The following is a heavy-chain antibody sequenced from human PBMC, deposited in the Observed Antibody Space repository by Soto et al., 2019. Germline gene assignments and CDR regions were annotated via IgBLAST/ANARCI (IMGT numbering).Heavy chain of an antibody. V-gene: IGHV4-31*03. Sequence: SETLSLTCTVSGGSISSGGYYWSWIRQHPGKGLEWIGYIYYSGSTYYNPSLKSRVTISVDTSKNQFSLKLSSVTAADTAVYYCASLGRGCYVMWYFDLWGRGTLVTVSS. CDR3: ASLGRGCYVMWYFDL. CDR1: GGSISSGGYY. CDR2: IYYSGST. J-gene: IGHJ2*01. D-gene: IGHD1-26*01.